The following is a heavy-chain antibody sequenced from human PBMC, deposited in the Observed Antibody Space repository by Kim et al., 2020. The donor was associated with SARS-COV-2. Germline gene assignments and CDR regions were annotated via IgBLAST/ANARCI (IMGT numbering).Heavy chain of an antibody. V-gene: IGHV3-23*01. CDR2: ISGSGGST. CDR3: AKASRWTSGSWLLPEYFQH. J-gene: IGHJ1*01. D-gene: IGHD3-22*01. Sequence: GGSLRLSCAASGFTFSSYAMSWVRQAPGKGLEWVSAISGSGGSTYYADSVKGRFTISRDNSKNTLYLQMNSLRAEDTAVYYCAKASRWTSGSWLLPEYFQHWGQGTLVTVSS. CDR1: GFTFSSYA.